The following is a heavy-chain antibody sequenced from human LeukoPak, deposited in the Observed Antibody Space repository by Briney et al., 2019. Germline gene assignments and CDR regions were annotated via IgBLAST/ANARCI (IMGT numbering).Heavy chain of an antibody. CDR3: ASQLGDASDI. J-gene: IGHJ3*02. CDR1: GGSISSSSYY. CDR2: IYYSGST. V-gene: IGHV4-39*07. Sequence: PSETLSLTCTVSGGSISSSSYYWGWIRQPPGKGLEWIGSIYYSGSTYYNPSLKSRVTISVDTSKNQFSLKLSSVTAADTAVYYCASQLGDASDIWGQGTMVTVSS. D-gene: IGHD6-13*01.